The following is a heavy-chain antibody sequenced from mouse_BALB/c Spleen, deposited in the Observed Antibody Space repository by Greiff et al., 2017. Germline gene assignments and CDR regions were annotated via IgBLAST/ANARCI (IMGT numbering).Heavy chain of an antibody. V-gene: IGHV1-7*01. D-gene: IGHD4-1*01. CDR3: APKLTGKGFAY. Sequence: QVQLQQSGAELAKPGASVKMSCKASGYTFTSYWMHWVKQRPGQGLEWIGYINPSTGYTEYNQKFKDKATLTADKSSSTAYMQLSSLTSEDSAVYYCAPKLTGKGFAYWGQGTLVTVSA. CDR2: INPSTGYT. CDR1: GYTFTSYW. J-gene: IGHJ3*01.